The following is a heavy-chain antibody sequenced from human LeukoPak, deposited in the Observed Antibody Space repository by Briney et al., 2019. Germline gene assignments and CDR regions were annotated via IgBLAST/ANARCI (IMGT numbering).Heavy chain of an antibody. D-gene: IGHD3-22*01. V-gene: IGHV3-7*01. CDR2: IKQDGSEK. CDR1: GFTFSSYW. CDR3: ARRSYYYDSSGLNWFDP. J-gene: IGHJ5*02. Sequence: SGGSLRLSCAASGFTFSSYWMSWVRQAPGKGLEWVANIKQDGSEKYYVDSVKGRFTISRDNAKNSLYLQMNSLRVEDTAVYYCARRSYYYDSSGLNWFDPWGQGTLVTVSS.